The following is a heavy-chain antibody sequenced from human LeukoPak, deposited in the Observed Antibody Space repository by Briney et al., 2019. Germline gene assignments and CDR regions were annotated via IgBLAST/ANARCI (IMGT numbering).Heavy chain of an antibody. V-gene: IGHV1-69*13. D-gene: IGHD5-24*01. CDR1: GGSFSSYG. CDR3: AREGPVGTDGF. CDR2: RVPILGPT. J-gene: IGHJ1*01. Sequence: ASVKVSCKASGGSFSSYGISWVRQAPGQGLGWMGGRVPILGPTNLAQKFQGRLTITADESTSTAYMELNGLSVEDTAVYYCAREGPVGTDGFWGQGTLVTVSS.